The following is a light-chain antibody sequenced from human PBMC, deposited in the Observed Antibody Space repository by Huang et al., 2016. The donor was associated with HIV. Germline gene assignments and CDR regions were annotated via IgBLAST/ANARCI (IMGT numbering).Light chain of an antibody. J-gene: IGKJ2*01. Sequence: IVLTQSPATLSVSPGERATLSCKASQSVANNLTWYQQKFGQAPRLLIYGASTRAAGIPARFSGGVSGTEFTLTISSLQSEDFAVYYCQHYNNWPPMYTFGQGTKLEIE. CDR3: QHYNNWPPMYT. CDR1: QSVANN. V-gene: IGKV3-15*01. CDR2: GAS.